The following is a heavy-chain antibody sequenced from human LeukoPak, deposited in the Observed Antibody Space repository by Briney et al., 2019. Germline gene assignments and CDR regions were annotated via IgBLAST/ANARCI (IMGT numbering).Heavy chain of an antibody. D-gene: IGHD2/OR15-2a*01. Sequence: PSETLSLTCAVYGGSFSGYYWSWIRQHPGKDLEWIGYIYYTGSTYYNPSLESRVTISVDTSKNQFSLTLSSVTAADTAVYYCARVKSYWRYFDYWGRGTLVTVSS. CDR3: ARVKSYWRYFDY. J-gene: IGHJ4*02. V-gene: IGHV4-31*11. CDR2: IYYTGST. CDR1: GGSFSGYY.